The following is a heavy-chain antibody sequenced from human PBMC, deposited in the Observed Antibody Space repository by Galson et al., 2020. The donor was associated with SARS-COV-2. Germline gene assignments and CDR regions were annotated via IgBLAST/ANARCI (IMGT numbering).Heavy chain of an antibody. CDR1: GGSISSSNW. CDR3: ARVRSCSSTSCYLRGWFDP. J-gene: IGHJ5*02. D-gene: IGHD2-2*01. Sequence: SETLSLTCAVSGGSISSSNWWSWVRQPPGKGLEWIGEIYHSGSTNYNPSLKSRVTISVDKSKNQFSLKLSSVTAADTAVYYCARVRSCSSTSCYLRGWFDPWGQGTLVTVSS. CDR2: IYHSGST. V-gene: IGHV4-4*02.